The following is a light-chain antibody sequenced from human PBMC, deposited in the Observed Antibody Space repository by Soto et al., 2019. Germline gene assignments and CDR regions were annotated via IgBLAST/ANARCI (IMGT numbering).Light chain of an antibody. Sequence: DIVMTQSPDSLAVSLGERATINCKSSQSVLYSSNNKNYLAWYQQKPGQPPKLLIYLASTRESGVPDRFSGSGSGTDFTLTISSLQAEDVAVYYCQQYYSPWTFGPGTRVEIK. J-gene: IGKJ1*01. CDR2: LAS. CDR1: QSVLYSSNNKNY. V-gene: IGKV4-1*01. CDR3: QQYYSPWT.